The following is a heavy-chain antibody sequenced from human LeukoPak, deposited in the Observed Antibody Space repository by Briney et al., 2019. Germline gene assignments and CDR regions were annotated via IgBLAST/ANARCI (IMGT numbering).Heavy chain of an antibody. CDR2: ISHSGGST. J-gene: IGHJ4*02. CDR3: AKGNRIAAPVYFDY. CDR1: GFTFSSYA. D-gene: IGHD6-13*01. Sequence: PGGSLRLSCAASGFTFSSYAMSWVRQAPGEALEWLSSISHSGGSTDYADSVKGRFTISRDNSKNTLYLQMNSLRAEDTAVYYCAKGNRIAAPVYFDYWGQGTLVTVSS. V-gene: IGHV3-23*01.